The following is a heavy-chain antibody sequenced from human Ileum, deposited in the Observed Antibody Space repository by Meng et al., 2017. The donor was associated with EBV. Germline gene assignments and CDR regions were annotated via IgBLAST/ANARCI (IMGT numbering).Heavy chain of an antibody. CDR3: ARGGWSLDY. CDR2: IYYSGST. CDR1: GGSISCYY. J-gene: IGHJ4*02. Sequence: QVHVQEAGPGLWKPSGTLSPTCTASGGSISCYYWSWIRQPPGKGLEWIGYIYYSGSTNYNPSLKSRVTISVDTSKNQFSLNLSSVTAADTAVYYCARGGWSLDYWGQGTLVTVSS. D-gene: IGHD2-15*01. V-gene: IGHV4-59*08.